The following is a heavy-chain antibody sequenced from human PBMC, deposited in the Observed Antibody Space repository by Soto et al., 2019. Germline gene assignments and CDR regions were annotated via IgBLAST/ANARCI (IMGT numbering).Heavy chain of an antibody. D-gene: IGHD2-2*01. CDR2: IWYDGSNK. J-gene: IGHJ4*02. CDR3: ARDPSIGIYCSSTSCSIYYFDY. Sequence: GGSLRLSCGASGFTFSSYGMHWVRQAPGKGLEWVAVIWYDGSNKYYADSVKGRFTISRDNSKNTLYLQMNSLRAEDTAVYYCARDPSIGIYCSSTSCSIYYFDYWGQGTLVTVSS. V-gene: IGHV3-33*01. CDR1: GFTFSSYG.